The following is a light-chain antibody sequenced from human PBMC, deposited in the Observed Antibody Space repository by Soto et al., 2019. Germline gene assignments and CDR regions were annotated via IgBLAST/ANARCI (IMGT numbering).Light chain of an antibody. Sequence: IQMTQSPSTVSASVGDSVTISCRASQPVNTLLAWYQQKPGGAPKVVIFDASNLGSGVPSRFSGSGFGTEFTLSITSLQPDDFETYYCQQYKNYSYSFGQGTKLEIK. CDR2: DAS. CDR1: QPVNTL. J-gene: IGKJ2*03. CDR3: QQYKNYSYS. V-gene: IGKV1-5*01.